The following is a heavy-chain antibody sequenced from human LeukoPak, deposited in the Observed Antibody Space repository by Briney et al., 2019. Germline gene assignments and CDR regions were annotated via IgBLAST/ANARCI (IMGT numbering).Heavy chain of an antibody. CDR2: IYYSGNT. CDR3: ARQTGSGLFILP. J-gene: IGHJ4*02. V-gene: IGHV4-39*01. CDR1: GVSISSSNSY. Sequence: SETLSLTCTVSGVSISSSNSYWGWIRQPSGKGLEWIGSIYYSGNTYYNASLKSQVSISIDTSKNQFSLRLTSVTAADTAVYYCARQTGSGLFILPGGQGTLVTVSS. D-gene: IGHD3/OR15-3a*01.